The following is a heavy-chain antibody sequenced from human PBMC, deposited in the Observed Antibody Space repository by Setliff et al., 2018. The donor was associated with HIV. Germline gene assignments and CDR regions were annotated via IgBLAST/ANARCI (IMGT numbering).Heavy chain of an antibody. CDR1: GLPFYNYW. D-gene: IGHD6-13*01. J-gene: IGHJ4*02. CDR2: IKQDGSDM. CDR3: VRVAGFSSSWFGY. Sequence: PGGSLRLSCVASGLPFYNYWMTWLRRAPGRGLEWVANIKQDGSDMHYIESVKGRLTISRDNARNTLYLEMNSLRVEDTAVYYCVRVAGFSSSWFGYWGQGTLVTVSS. V-gene: IGHV3-7*04.